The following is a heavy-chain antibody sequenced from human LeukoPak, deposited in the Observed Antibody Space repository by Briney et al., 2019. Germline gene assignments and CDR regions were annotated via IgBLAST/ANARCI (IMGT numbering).Heavy chain of an antibody. CDR1: GFTFRSYD. Sequence: GGSLRLSCAASGFTFRSYDMHWVRQATGKGLEWVSGIGTAGEIYYPGSVKGRFTISRDNSKNTVHLQMNSLRAEDTAMYYCARRAGDYSHPYDYWGQGTLVTVSS. J-gene: IGHJ4*02. CDR3: ARRAGDYSHPYDY. D-gene: IGHD3-22*01. V-gene: IGHV3-13*01. CDR2: IGTAGEI.